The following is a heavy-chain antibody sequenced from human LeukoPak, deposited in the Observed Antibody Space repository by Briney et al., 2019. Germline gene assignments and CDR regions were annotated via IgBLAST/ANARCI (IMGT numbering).Heavy chain of an antibody. CDR1: GFTFSSYA. CDR2: ISYDGSNK. D-gene: IGHD4-23*01. CDR3: ARGPSAVTTRYFDS. V-gene: IGHV3-30-3*01. J-gene: IGHJ4*02. Sequence: GGSLRLSCAASGFTFSSYAMHWVRQAPGKGLEWVAVISYDGSNKYYADSVKGRFTISRDNSKNALYLQMNSLRAEDTAVYYCARGPSAVTTRYFDSWGQGTLVTVSS.